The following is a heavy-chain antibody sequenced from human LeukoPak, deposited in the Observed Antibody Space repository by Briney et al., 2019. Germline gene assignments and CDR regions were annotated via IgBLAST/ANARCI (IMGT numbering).Heavy chain of an antibody. D-gene: IGHD2-21*01. CDR3: ASLRDYSSAFDI. Sequence: SETLSLTCTVSGGSISSHFWSWIRQPPGKGLEWIGYIYYSGSTNYNPSLKSRVTISVDTSKNQFSLKLSSVAAADTAVYYCASLRDYSSAFDIWGQGTMVTVSS. CDR2: IYYSGST. J-gene: IGHJ3*02. CDR1: GGSISSHF. V-gene: IGHV4-59*11.